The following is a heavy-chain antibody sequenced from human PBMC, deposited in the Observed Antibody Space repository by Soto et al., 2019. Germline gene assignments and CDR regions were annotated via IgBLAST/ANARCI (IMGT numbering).Heavy chain of an antibody. D-gene: IGHD5-12*01. CDR3: ARDPRQRDGYNYLLGEPQQSYFDY. J-gene: IGHJ4*02. V-gene: IGHV1-69*01. Sequence: QVQLVQSGAEVKKPGSSVKVSCKASGGTFSSYAISWVRQAPGQGLEWMGGIIPIFGTANYAQKFQGRVTITADESTSTAYMELSSLRSEDTAVYYCARDPRQRDGYNYLLGEPQQSYFDYWGQGTLVTVSS. CDR2: IIPIFGTA. CDR1: GGTFSSYA.